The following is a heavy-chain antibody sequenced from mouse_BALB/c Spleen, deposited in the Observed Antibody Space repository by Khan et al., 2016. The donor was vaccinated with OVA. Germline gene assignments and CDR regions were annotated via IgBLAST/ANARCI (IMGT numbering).Heavy chain of an antibody. V-gene: IGHV1S56*01. CDR1: GYTFTTYY. Sequence: QVQLQQPGPELVKPGASVRISCKASGYTFTTYYIPWVKQRPGPGLEWIGWIYPGSFNTNYSEKFKGKATLTADKSSNTAYMQLSSLTSDDSAVCFYGRDDNYLGDCMEYWRQGTPVTVSS. CDR3: GRDDNYLGDCMEY. CDR2: IYPGSFNT. D-gene: IGHD2-1*01. J-gene: IGHJ4*01.